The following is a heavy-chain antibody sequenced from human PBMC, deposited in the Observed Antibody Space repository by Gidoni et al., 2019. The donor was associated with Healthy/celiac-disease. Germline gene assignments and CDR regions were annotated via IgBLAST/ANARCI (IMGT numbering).Heavy chain of an antibody. Sequence: VQLVESGGGLVTPGRSLRLSCPASGFTFGDYAMSWFSQAPGKGLELVGFIRSKAYGGTTEYAASVKGRFTISRDDSKSIAYLQMNSLKTEDTAVYYCTRDRPYDFWSGYYYMDVWGKGTTVTVSS. J-gene: IGHJ6*03. D-gene: IGHD3-3*01. CDR2: IRSKAYGGTT. CDR3: TRDRPYDFWSGYYYMDV. V-gene: IGHV3-49*05. CDR1: GFTFGDYA.